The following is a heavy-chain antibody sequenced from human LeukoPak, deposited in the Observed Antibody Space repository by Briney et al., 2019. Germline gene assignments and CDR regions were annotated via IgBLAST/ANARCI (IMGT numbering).Heavy chain of an antibody. CDR1: GFSFSTYG. J-gene: IGHJ4*02. D-gene: IGHD2-8*02. V-gene: IGHV3-30*03. CDR3: ARLPPSVFGVGTGDFDY. Sequence: GGSLRLSCEVSGFSFSTYGMYWVRQAPGKRLESVAVISYDGSKTYYAASVKGQSTISRDNPKNTVYLQLNSLRAEDTAVYYCARLPPSVFGVGTGDFDYWGQGTLVTVSS. CDR2: ISYDGSKT.